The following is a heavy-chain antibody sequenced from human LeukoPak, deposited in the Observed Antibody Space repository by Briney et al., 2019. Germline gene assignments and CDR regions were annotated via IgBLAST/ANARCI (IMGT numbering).Heavy chain of an antibody. D-gene: IGHD2-15*01. CDR3: ARTNWVAVTRDAFDV. CDR1: GYTFINYY. V-gene: IGHV1-46*01. CDR2: VSPRGGST. Sequence: GASVKVSCKASGYTFINYYIHWVRQARGQGLEWMGVVSPRGGSTRFAQTFQDRVTVTMDTSTSTVYMELNSLQSEDTAMYYCARTNWVAVTRDAFDVWGQGTMVTVSS. J-gene: IGHJ3*01.